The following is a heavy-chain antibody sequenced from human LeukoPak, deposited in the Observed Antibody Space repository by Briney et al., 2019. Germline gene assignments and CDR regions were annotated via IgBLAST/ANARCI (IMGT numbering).Heavy chain of an antibody. CDR2: IKSKTDGGTT. Sequence: GGSLRLSCAASGFTFNNAWMSWVRQAPGKGLEWVGRIKSKTDGGTTDYAAPVKGRFTISRDDSKNTLYLQMNSLKTEDTAVYYCTTGEDEDYYNYYGMDVWGQGTTVTVSS. CDR3: TTGEDEDYYNYYGMDV. J-gene: IGHJ6*02. CDR1: GFTFNNAW. D-gene: IGHD1-26*01. V-gene: IGHV3-15*01.